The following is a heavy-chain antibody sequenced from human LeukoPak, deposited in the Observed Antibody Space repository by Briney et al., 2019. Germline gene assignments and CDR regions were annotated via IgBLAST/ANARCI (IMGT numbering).Heavy chain of an antibody. V-gene: IGHV4-30-4*08. D-gene: IGHD2-2*01. CDR3: ARDPVLGYCSSTSCYSDAFDI. J-gene: IGHJ3*02. CDR1: GGSISSDDYY. Sequence: SETLSLTCTVSGGSISSDDYYWSWIRQPPGKGLEWIGYIYYSGSTYYNPSLKSRVTISVDTSKNQFSLKLSSVTAADTAVYYCARDPVLGYCSSTSCYSDAFDIWGQGTMVTVSS. CDR2: IYYSGST.